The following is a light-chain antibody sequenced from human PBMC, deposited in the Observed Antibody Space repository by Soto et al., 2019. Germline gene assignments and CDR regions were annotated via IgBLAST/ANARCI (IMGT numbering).Light chain of an antibody. Sequence: DIQMTQSPSSLSASVGDRVTITCRASQGISNYLAWYQQKPGKVPKLLIYAAFTLQSGVPSRFSGSGSGTDFTLTISSLQPEDVATYSCQKYNSAHTWTFGQGTKVEIK. CDR2: AAF. V-gene: IGKV1-27*01. J-gene: IGKJ1*01. CDR3: QKYNSAHTWT. CDR1: QGISNY.